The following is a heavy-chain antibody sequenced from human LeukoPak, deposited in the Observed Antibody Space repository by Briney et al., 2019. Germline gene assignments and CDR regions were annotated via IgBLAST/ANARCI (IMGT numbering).Heavy chain of an antibody. V-gene: IGHV4-61*02. CDR1: GGSISSGSYY. J-gene: IGHJ5*02. CDR2: IYTSGST. Sequence: SETLSLTCTVSGGSISSGSYYWSWIRQPAGKGLEWIGRIYTSGSTNYNPSLKSRVTISVDTSKNQFSLRLSSVTAADTAVYHCAGLQGLRLNHWGQGTLVTVSS. CDR3: AGLQGLRLNH. D-gene: IGHD5-12*01.